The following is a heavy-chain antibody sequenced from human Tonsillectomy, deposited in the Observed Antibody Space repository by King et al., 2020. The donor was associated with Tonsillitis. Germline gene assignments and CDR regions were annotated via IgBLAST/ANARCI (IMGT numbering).Heavy chain of an antibody. D-gene: IGHD1-26*01. V-gene: IGHV1-18*04. J-gene: IGHJ4*02. Sequence: QLVQSGVEVKKPGASVKVSCQTSGYTFTNDGITWVRQAPGQGLEWVGWISVYSGNTNYAQKLQGRVTMTADTSTSTAYMELRSLTSDDTAVYDCARVISGSYRYYFDNWGQGTMVTVSS. CDR3: ARVISGSYRYYFDN. CDR2: ISVYSGNT. CDR1: GYTFTNDG.